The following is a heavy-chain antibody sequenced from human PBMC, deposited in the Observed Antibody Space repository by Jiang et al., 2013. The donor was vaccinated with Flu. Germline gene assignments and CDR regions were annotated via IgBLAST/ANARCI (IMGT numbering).Heavy chain of an antibody. CDR2: INPSGGST. CDR1: GYTFTSYY. Sequence: SGAEVKKPGASVKVSCKASGYTFTSYYMHWVRQAPGQGLEWMGIINPSGGSTSYAQKFQGRVTMTRDTSTSTVYMELSSLRSEDTAVYYCAAPVYCSSTSCYSSGGTYYYYYGMDVWGQGTTVTSP. CDR3: AAPVYCSSTSCYSSGGTYYYYYGMDV. V-gene: IGHV1-46*03. J-gene: IGHJ6*02. D-gene: IGHD2-2*02.